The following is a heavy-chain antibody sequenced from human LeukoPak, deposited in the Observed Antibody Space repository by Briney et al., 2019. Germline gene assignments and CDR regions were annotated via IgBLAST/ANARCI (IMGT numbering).Heavy chain of an antibody. D-gene: IGHD1-26*01. V-gene: IGHV4-59*08. CDR2: IYYSGST. Sequence: SETLSLTCTVSGGSISNYYWSWIRQPPGKGLEWIGYIYYSGSTNYNPSLKSRVTISVDTSKNQFSLKLSSVTAGDTAMYYCARLEDSGSPYFDYWGQGTLVTVSS. J-gene: IGHJ4*02. CDR1: GGSISNYY. CDR3: ARLEDSGSPYFDY.